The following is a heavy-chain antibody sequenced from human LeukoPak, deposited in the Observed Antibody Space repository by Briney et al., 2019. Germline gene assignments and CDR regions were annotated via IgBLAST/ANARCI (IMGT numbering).Heavy chain of an antibody. J-gene: IGHJ4*02. V-gene: IGHV4-59*01. CDR1: GDSISTYY. D-gene: IGHD1-26*01. CDR2: IYSSGNT. Sequence: SETLSLTCSFSGDSISTYYWSWIRQSPGKGLEWVGHIYSSGNTDYNSSLKSRVTISVDTSKSQFSLRLSSVTATDTAVYYCARLRWQLVGPYFDYWGQGILVTVSS. CDR3: ARLRWQLVGPYFDY.